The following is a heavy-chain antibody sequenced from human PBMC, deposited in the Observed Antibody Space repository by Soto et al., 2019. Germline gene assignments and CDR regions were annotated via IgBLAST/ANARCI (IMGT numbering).Heavy chain of an antibody. V-gene: IGHV2-5*02. CDR3: ANLVPFTSFGDVGWFAP. D-gene: IGHD3-10*01. Sequence: QITLKESGPTLLEPTQTLTLTCASSGFSLTSSGVGVGWLRQAPGKALECLGIIYWDGDRRYNPSLRQRLTSTEAPSQNQEVPTITYVAAVDSATDYGANLVPFTSFGDVGWFAPWGHGHLLTVS. J-gene: IGHJ5*02. CDR1: GFSLTSSGVG. CDR2: IYWDGDR.